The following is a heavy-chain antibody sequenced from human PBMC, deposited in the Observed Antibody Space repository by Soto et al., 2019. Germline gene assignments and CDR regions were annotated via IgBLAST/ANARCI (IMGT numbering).Heavy chain of an antibody. D-gene: IGHD3-22*01. CDR2: IKQDGSEK. V-gene: IGHV3-7*03. CDR3: AKSLMILVANRGSPFDI. CDR1: GFTFSSYW. Sequence: PGGSLRLSCAASGFTFSSYWMSWVRQAPGKGLEWVANIKQDGSEKYYVDSVKGRFTISRDNAKNSLYLQMNSLRAEDTAVYYCAKSLMILVANRGSPFDIRAQRTMVPGSS. J-gene: IGHJ3*02.